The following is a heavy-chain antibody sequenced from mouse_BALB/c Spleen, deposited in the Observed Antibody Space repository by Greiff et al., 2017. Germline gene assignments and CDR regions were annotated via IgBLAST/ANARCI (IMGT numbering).Heavy chain of an antibody. CDR1: GYTFTDYA. CDR2: ISIYYDNT. V-gene: IGHV1-67*01. J-gene: IGHJ3*01. Sequence: VQLQESGPELVRPGESVKISCKGSGYTFTDYAMHWVKQSHAKSLEWIGVISIYYDNTNYNQKFKGKATMTVDKSSSTAYMELARLTSEDSAIYYCARGRGYDGGFAYWGQGTLVTVSA. D-gene: IGHD2-2*01. CDR3: ARGRGYDGGFAY.